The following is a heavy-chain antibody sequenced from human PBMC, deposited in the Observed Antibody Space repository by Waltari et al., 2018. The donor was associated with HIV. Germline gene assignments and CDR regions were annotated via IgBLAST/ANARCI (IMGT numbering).Heavy chain of an antibody. J-gene: IGHJ5*02. Sequence: QFTLMESGPVLVIPTETLTLTCTVSGFSLSTPSMGVSWTRQPPGKALEWLAHIFSNDEKSYSTSLKSRLTISKDTSKSQVVLTMTNMDPVDTATYYCARIRVIPTAPKGVSWLDPWGQGTLVTVSS. D-gene: IGHD2-2*01. V-gene: IGHV2-26*01. CDR3: ARIRVIPTAPKGVSWLDP. CDR1: GFSLSTPSMG. CDR2: IFSNDEK.